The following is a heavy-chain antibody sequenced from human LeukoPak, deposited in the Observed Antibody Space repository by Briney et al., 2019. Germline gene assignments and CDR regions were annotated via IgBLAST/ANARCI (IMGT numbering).Heavy chain of an antibody. D-gene: IGHD3-16*01. CDR3: ARRPGGYWYFDL. CDR2: IYYSGST. Sequence: PSETLSLTCTVSGGSISSYYWSWIRQPPGKGLESIGYIYYSGSTNYNPSLKSRVTISVDTSKNQFSLNLSSVTAADTAVYYCARRPGGYWYFDLWGRGTLVTVSS. J-gene: IGHJ2*01. CDR1: GGSISSYY. V-gene: IGHV4-59*08.